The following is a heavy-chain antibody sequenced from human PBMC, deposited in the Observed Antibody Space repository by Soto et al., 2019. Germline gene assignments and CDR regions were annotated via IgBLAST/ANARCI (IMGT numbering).Heavy chain of an antibody. CDR2: LNPNSGGT. CDR1: GYTVTGYY. V-gene: IGHV1-2*04. CDR3: ARPVGKYRSSWYGYYCMDV. D-gene: IGHD6-13*01. J-gene: IGHJ6*02. Sequence: ASVKVSCKASGYTVTGYYLHWVRQAPGQGLEWMGLLNPNSGGTNYAQKFQGWVTMTRDTSISTAYMELSRLRSDDTAVYYCARPVGKYRSSWYGYYCMDVWGQGTTVTVSS.